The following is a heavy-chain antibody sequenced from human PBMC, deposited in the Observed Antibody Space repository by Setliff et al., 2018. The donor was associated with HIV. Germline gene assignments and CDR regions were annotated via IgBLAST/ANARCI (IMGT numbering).Heavy chain of an antibody. Sequence: PGGSLRLSCAASGFSFSSYGMHWVRQAPGKGLEWVAGIWYDGNNKYYEDSVKGRFTISRDNSKNTVHLQMNSLRVEDTAVYYCAKELGGLGIDAFDIWGQGTMVTVSS. D-gene: IGHD3-16*01. J-gene: IGHJ3*02. V-gene: IGHV3-30*02. CDR2: IWYDGNNK. CDR3: AKELGGLGIDAFDI. CDR1: GFSFSSYG.